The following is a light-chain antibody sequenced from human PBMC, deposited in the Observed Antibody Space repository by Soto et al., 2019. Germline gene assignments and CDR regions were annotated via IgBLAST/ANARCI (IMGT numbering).Light chain of an antibody. CDR2: GAS. CDR3: QQYSIWRT. J-gene: IGKJ1*01. Sequence: EIVMTQSPATLSLAPGERVTLSCRASESVSTNLAWYQQKAGQAPRLLIYGASTRATGIPARLSGSGSGTEFTLTISSMQSEDFAVYYCQQYSIWRTFGQGTKVDI. CDR1: ESVSTN. V-gene: IGKV3-15*01.